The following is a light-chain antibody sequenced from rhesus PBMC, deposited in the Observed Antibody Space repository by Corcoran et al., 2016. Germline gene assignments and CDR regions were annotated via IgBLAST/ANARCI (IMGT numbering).Light chain of an antibody. CDR3: LQYTSIPLT. CDR2: KAY. Sequence: DIQMTQSPSSLSASGGDTVSIYCRESQSSTNWLDWYQQKPGKAPKLCNYKAYSLQSGVPSRFSGRGSGTVFTFTISVLPPESFATYYCLQYTSIPLTFGQGTKVEIK. V-gene: IGKV1-22*01. CDR1: QSSTNW. J-gene: IGKJ1*01.